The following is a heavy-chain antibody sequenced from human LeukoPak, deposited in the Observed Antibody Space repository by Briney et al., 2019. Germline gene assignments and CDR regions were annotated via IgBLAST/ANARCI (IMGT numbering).Heavy chain of an antibody. CDR1: GYTFTSYY. CDR3: ARGPMVAPFYYYYYYGMDV. D-gene: IGHD2-15*01. CDR2: INPSGGST. V-gene: IGHV1-46*01. Sequence: ASVKVSCKASGYTFTSYYMHWVRQAPGQGLGWMGIINPSGGSTSYAQKFQGRVTMTRDTSPSTVYMELSSLKSEDTAVYYCARGPMVAPFYYYYYYGMDVWGQGTTVTVSS. J-gene: IGHJ6*02.